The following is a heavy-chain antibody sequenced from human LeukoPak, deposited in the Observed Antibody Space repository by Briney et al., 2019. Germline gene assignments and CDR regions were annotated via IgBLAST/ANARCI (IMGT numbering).Heavy chain of an antibody. CDR2: IYYSGST. CDR3: AKIDLYLFDY. D-gene: IGHD2-2*02. Sequence: SETLSLTCTVSGGSISSSSYYWGWIRQPPGKGLEWIGSIYYSGSTYYNPSLKSRVSISVDPSKNQLSLKLSSVTAADTAVYYCAKIDLYLFDYWGQGTLVTVSS. J-gene: IGHJ4*02. V-gene: IGHV4-39*07. CDR1: GGSISSSSYY.